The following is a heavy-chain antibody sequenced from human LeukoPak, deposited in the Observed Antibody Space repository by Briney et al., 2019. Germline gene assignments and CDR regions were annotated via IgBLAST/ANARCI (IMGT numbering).Heavy chain of an antibody. J-gene: IGHJ4*02. D-gene: IGHD6-13*01. V-gene: IGHV3-23*01. CDR2: ISGSGGST. Sequence: GGSLRPSCAASGFTFHNYAMSWVRQAPGKGLEWVSAISGSGGSTYYADSVKGRFTISRDNSKNTLYLQMNSLRAEDTAVYYCAKNIAAAGSFDYWGQGTLVTVSS. CDR3: AKNIAAAGSFDY. CDR1: GFTFHNYA.